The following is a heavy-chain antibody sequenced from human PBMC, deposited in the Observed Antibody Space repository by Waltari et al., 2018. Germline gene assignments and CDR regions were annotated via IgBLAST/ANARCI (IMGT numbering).Heavy chain of an antibody. J-gene: IGHJ4*02. D-gene: IGHD2-21*01. CDR2: TNSDESST. CDR1: GFTFSNYW. CDR3: ARSSIAGIDY. Sequence: EVQLVESGGGLVQPGGSLRLSCAPSGFTFSNYWMHWVRQAPGKGLVWVSRTNSDESSTSYADSVKGRFTISRDNAKNTLYLQINSLRAEDTAVYYCARSSIAGIDYWGQGTLVTVSS. V-gene: IGHV3-74*01.